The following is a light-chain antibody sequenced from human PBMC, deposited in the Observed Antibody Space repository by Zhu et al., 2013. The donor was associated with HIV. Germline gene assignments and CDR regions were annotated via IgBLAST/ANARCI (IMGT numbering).Light chain of an antibody. CDR3: QTWGTGIQV. Sequence: QLVVTQSPSASASLGASVKLTCTLSSGHSNYAIAWHQQQTEKGPQYLMKINSDGSFTKGEGIPDRFSGSSSGAERYLTISSLQSEDEADYYCQTWGTGIQVFGGGTKLTVL. V-gene: IGLV4-69*02. J-gene: IGLJ3*02. CDR2: INSDGSF. CDR1: SGHSNYA.